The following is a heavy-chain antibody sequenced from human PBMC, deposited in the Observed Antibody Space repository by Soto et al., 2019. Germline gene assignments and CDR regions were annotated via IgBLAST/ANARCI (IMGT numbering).Heavy chain of an antibody. V-gene: IGHV1-58*01. Sequence: SVKVSCKSSVFTFTSSAVQLVRQARGQRLEWIGWIVVGSGNTNYAQKFQERVTITRDMSTSTAYMELSSLRSEDTAVYYCAADPIYEILTGYWYYYGMDVWGQGTTVTVSS. CDR3: AADPIYEILTGYWYYYGMDV. CDR1: VFTFTSSA. D-gene: IGHD3-9*01. CDR2: IVVGSGNT. J-gene: IGHJ6*02.